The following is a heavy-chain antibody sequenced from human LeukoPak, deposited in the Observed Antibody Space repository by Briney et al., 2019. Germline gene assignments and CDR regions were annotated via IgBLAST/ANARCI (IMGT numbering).Heavy chain of an antibody. V-gene: IGHV3-66*02. Sequence: GGSLRLSCAASGFTVSSNYMSWVRQAPGKGLEWVSVIYSGGSTYYADSVKGRFTISRDNSKNTLYLQMNSLRAEDTAVYYCASDYSAGYYYYYMDVWGKGTTVTVSS. J-gene: IGHJ6*03. D-gene: IGHD5-12*01. CDR1: GFTVSSNY. CDR3: ASDYSAGYYYYYMDV. CDR2: IYSGGST.